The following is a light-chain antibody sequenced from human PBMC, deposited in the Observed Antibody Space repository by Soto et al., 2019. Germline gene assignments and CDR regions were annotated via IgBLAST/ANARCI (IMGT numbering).Light chain of an antibody. CDR1: QSVSSN. V-gene: IGKV3-15*01. J-gene: IGKJ1*01. Sequence: EIVMTQSPATLSVSPGERATLSCRASQSVSSNLAWYQQKPGQAPRLLIYGASTRATGIPARFSGSGSGTEFTLTISSLQSEDFAVYYCQQYGSSPRTFGQGTTLKI. CDR2: GAS. CDR3: QQYGSSPRT.